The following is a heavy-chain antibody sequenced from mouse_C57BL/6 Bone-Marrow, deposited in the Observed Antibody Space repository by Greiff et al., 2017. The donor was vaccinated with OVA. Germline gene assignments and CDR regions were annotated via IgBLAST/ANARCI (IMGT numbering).Heavy chain of an antibody. V-gene: IGHV5-6*01. D-gene: IGHD1-1*01. J-gene: IGHJ4*01. CDR3: ARLRITTVVDYYAMDY. CDR2: ISSGGSYT. CDR1: GFTFSSYG. Sequence: EVMLVESGGDLVKPGGSLKLSCAASGFTFSSYGMSWVRQTRDKRLEWVATISSGGSYTYYPDSVKGRFTISRDNAKNTLYLQMSSLKSEDTAMYYCARLRITTVVDYYAMDYWGQGTSVTVSS.